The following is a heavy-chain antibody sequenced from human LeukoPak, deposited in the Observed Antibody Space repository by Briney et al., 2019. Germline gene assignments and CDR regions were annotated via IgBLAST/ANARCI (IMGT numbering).Heavy chain of an antibody. CDR3: ARGVVVAATRYYFDY. J-gene: IGHJ4*02. D-gene: IGHD2-15*01. CDR1: GYTFTSYD. V-gene: IGHV1-8*01. CDR2: MNPNSGNT. Sequence: ASLKVSCKASGYTFTSYDINWGRQATGQGGEWVGWMNPNSGNTGYAQKLQGRVTMTRNNSISTAYMELSSLRSEDTAVYYCARGVVVAATRYYFDYWGQGTLVTVSS.